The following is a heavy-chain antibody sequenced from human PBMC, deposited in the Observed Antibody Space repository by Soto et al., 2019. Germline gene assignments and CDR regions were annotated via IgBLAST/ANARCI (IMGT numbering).Heavy chain of an antibody. J-gene: IGHJ4*02. V-gene: IGHV4-59*01. CDR1: GGSISDFY. Sequence: GPGPGTTSETLSLTCTVSGGSISDFYWSWIRQPPGKGLEWIGYIYYSGSTNYNPSLKSRVTISVDTSKNQFSLNLRSMSPADTAVYYCARVGGLAARTFDYWGPGTLVTVSS. D-gene: IGHD6-6*01. CDR3: ARVGGLAARTFDY. CDR2: IYYSGST.